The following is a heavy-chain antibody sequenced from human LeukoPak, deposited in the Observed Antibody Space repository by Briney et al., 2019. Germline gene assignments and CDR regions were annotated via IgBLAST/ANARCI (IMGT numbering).Heavy chain of an antibody. V-gene: IGHV3-23*01. Sequence: GGSLRLSCAASGFTFSSDAISWVRQAPGKGLEWVSAISGSGGSTYYSASVKGRFTLSRDNSKNPLYLEMNSRRAEDTAVYYCAKDREAAAGIYYFDYWGQGTLVPVSS. J-gene: IGHJ4*02. CDR3: AKDREAAAGIYYFDY. CDR1: GFTFSSDA. CDR2: ISGSGGST. D-gene: IGHD6-13*01.